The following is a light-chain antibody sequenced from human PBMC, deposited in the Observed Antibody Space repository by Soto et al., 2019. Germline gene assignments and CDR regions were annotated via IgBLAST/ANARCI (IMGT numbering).Light chain of an antibody. V-gene: IGKV4-1*01. CDR2: WAS. J-gene: IGKJ4*01. CDR3: QHYYNTPPT. CDR1: QSPLHSDGKTY. Sequence: IVITQTPLSLSVTPGQPSSMSCNTSQSPLHSDGKTYLSWYQQRPGQPPKLLIYWASTRESGVPDRFSGSGSGTDFTLTISSLQAEDVAVYYCQHYYNTPPTFGGGTKVDIK.